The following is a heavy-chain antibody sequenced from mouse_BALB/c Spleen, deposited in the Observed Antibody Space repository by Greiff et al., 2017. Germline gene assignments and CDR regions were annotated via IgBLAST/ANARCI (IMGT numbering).Heavy chain of an antibody. J-gene: IGHJ2*01. Sequence: EVQLVESGGGLVKPGGSLTLSCAASGFTFSSYAMSWVRQTPEKRLEWVATISSGGSYTYYPDSVKGRFIISRDNAKNTLYLQMSSLTSEDTAMYYCAREDYDEVCWFDYWGQGTTLTVSA. CDR3: AREDYDEVCWFDY. CDR1: GFTFSSYA. CDR2: ISSGGSYT. V-gene: IGHV5-9-3*01. D-gene: IGHD2-4*01.